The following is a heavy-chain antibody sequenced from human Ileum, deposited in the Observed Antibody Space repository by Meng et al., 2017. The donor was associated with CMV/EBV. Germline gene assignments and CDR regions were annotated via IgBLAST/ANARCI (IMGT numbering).Heavy chain of an antibody. V-gene: IGHV1-2*06. D-gene: IGHD6-13*01. CDR3: ARDNMLLSAAADY. CDR2: LNPHSGAT. CDR1: RYIFTAHY. J-gene: IGHJ4*02. Sequence: KASRYIFTAHYIHWVRQAPGQGLEWMGRLNPHSGATNYAQKFQGRVIMTRDASIGTAYMELSRLISDDAAVYYCARDNMLLSAAADYWGQGTLVTVSS.